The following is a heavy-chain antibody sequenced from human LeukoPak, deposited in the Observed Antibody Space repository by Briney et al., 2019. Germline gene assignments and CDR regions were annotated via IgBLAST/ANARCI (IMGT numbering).Heavy chain of an antibody. V-gene: IGHV3-11*01. CDR1: GFTFSDYY. CDR3: ARDPLQLWSFDY. J-gene: IGHJ4*02. CDR2: ISSSGRTI. Sequence: PGGSLRLSCAASGFTFSDYYMSWIRQAPGKGLEWVSYISSSGRTIYYADSVKGRFTISRDNAKNSLYLQMNSLRAEDTAVYFCARDPLQLWSFDYWGQGTLVSVS. D-gene: IGHD5-18*01.